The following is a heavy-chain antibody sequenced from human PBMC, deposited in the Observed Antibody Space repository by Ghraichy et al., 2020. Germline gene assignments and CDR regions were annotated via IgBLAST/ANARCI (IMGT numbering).Heavy chain of an antibody. CDR2: ISGSGGST. D-gene: IGHD3-22*01. CDR1: GFTFSSYA. J-gene: IGHJ4*02. V-gene: IGHV3-23*01. CDR3: AKWGGYDSSGYPGDY. Sequence: GGSLRLSCAASGFTFSSYAMSWVRQAPGKGLEWVSAISGSGGSTYYADSVKGRFTISRDNSKNTLYLQMNSLRAEDTAVYYCAKWGGYDSSGYPGDYWGQGTLVTVSS.